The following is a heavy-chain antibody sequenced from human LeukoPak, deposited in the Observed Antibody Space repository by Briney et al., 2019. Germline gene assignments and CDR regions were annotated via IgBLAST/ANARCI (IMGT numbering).Heavy chain of an antibody. D-gene: IGHD3-22*01. CDR1: GFSFTNYW. V-gene: IGHV5-51*01. CDR3: ARPYYYDSSGWYFDH. J-gene: IGHJ4*02. Sequence: GESLKISCKASGFSFTNYWIGWVRQMPGKGLEWMGIIYPGDSDTRYSPSFQGQVTISADKSISTAYLQWSSLKASDTAMYYCARPYYYDSSGWYFDHWGQGTLVTVSS. CDR2: IYPGDSDT.